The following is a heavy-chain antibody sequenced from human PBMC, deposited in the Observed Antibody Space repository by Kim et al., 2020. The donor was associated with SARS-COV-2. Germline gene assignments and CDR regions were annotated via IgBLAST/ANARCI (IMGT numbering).Heavy chain of an antibody. CDR3: ARDFGGGATILGY. Sequence: SETLSLTCTVSGGSISSYYWSWIRQPPGKGLEWIGYIYYSGSTNYNPSLKSRVTISVDTSKNQFSLKLSSVTAADTAVYYCARDFGGGATILGYWGQGTLVTVSS. V-gene: IGHV4-59*01. CDR2: IYYSGST. D-gene: IGHD3-16*01. J-gene: IGHJ4*02. CDR1: GGSISSYY.